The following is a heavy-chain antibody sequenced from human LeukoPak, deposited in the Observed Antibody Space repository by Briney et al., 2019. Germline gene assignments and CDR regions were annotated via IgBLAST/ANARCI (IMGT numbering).Heavy chain of an antibody. V-gene: IGHV3-48*01. Sequence: GGSLRLSCAASGFTLSDYSMNWVRQAPGKGLEWISYISSRTYSATHYAESVKGRFTISRDIARNSVYLQMNSLRAEDTAVYYCARLHNWGQGTLVTVSS. CDR3: ARLHN. CDR1: GFTLSDYS. J-gene: IGHJ4*02. CDR2: ISSRTYSAT.